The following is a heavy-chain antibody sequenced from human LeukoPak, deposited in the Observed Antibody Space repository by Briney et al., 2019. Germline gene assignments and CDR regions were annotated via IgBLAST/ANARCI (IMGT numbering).Heavy chain of an antibody. J-gene: IGHJ1*01. Sequence: ASVKVSCKASGYTFSRYVVHWVRQAPGQRPEWMGWINAGNGGKKYSQNFQGRVTITWNRSANTDYMELRSLTSEDTALYYCVRDDCGETCHPGGYWRRGPLV. D-gene: IGHD2-21*01. CDR3: VRDDCGETCHPGGY. CDR1: GYTFSRYV. V-gene: IGHV1-3*01. CDR2: INAGNGGK.